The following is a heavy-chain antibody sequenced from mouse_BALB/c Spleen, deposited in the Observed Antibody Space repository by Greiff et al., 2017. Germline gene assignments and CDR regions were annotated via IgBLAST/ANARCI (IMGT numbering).Heavy chain of an antibody. CDR3: ARQDGNYYFDY. CDR2: INPYNGDT. Sequence: EVKLQESGPELVKPGASVKISCKASGYSFTGYFMNWVMQSHGKSLEWIGRINPYNGDTFYNQKFKGKATLTVDKSSSTAHMELRSLASEDSAVYYCARQDGNYYFDYWGQGTTLTVSS. V-gene: IGHV1-20*02. D-gene: IGHD2-1*01. J-gene: IGHJ2*01. CDR1: GYSFTGYF.